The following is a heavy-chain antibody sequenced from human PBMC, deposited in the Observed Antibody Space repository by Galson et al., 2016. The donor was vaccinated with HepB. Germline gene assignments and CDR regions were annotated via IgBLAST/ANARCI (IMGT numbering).Heavy chain of an antibody. V-gene: IGHV4-59*01. CDR3: ARGTLNCSGGACHYRAFDV. CDR1: GRFISGYY. J-gene: IGHJ3*01. CDR2: ISYTVST. D-gene: IGHD2-15*01. Sequence: ETLSLTCTVSGRFISGYYWTWIRQSPEKGLEWIGYISYTVSTNYNPSLKSRVTISMDTSKNQFSLRLSSVTAADTAVYYCARGTLNCSGGACHYRAFDVWGQGTMVTVSS.